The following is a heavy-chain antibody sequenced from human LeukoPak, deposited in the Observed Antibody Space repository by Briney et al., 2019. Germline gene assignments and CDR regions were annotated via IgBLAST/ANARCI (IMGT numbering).Heavy chain of an antibody. CDR2: INPSGGST. Sequence: EASVTVSFKASGYTFTSYYMHWVRQAPGQGLQWMGIINPSGGSTSYARKFQGRVTMTRDTSTSRVYMELSSLRSEDTAVYYCARAYYYDSRSGMDVWGQGTTVTVS. CDR3: ARAYYYDSRSGMDV. CDR1: GYTFTSYY. V-gene: IGHV1-46*01. J-gene: IGHJ6*02. D-gene: IGHD3-22*01.